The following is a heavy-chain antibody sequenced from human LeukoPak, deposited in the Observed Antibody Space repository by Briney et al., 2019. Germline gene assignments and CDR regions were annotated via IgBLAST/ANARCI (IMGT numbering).Heavy chain of an antibody. CDR1: GGSISSSSYY. D-gene: IGHD3-9*01. CDR3: ARLRPLITYYDILTGYYNGSSYYYYYYMDV. V-gene: IGHV4-39*07. J-gene: IGHJ6*03. Sequence: SETLSLTCTVSGGSISSSSYYWGWIRQPPGKGLEWIGSIYYSGSTNYNPSLKSRVTISVDTSKNQFSLKLSSVTAADTAVYYCARLRPLITYYDILTGYYNGSSYYYYYYMDVWGKGTTVTISS. CDR2: IYYSGST.